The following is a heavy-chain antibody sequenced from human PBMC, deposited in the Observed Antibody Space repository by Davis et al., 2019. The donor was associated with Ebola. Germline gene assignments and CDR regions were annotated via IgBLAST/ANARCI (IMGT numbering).Heavy chain of an antibody. Sequence: SVKVSCKASGGTFSSYAISWVRQAPGQGLEWMGGIIPIFGTANYAQKFQGRVTITADESTSTAYMELSSLRSEDTAVYYCARDALGLLYYYYMDVWGKGTTVTVSS. CDR1: GGTFSSYA. CDR3: ARDALGLLYYYYMDV. J-gene: IGHJ6*03. V-gene: IGHV1-69*13. D-gene: IGHD7-27*01. CDR2: IIPIFGTA.